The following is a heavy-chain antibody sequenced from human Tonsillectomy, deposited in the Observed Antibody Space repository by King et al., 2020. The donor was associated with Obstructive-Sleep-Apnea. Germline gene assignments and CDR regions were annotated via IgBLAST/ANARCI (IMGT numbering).Heavy chain of an antibody. J-gene: IGHJ4*02. CDR2: IWYDGSNK. V-gene: IGHV3-33*06. Sequence: HVQLVESGGGVVQPGRSLRLSCAASGFTFSSYGMHWVRQAPGKGLEWVAVIWYDGSNKYYADSVKGRFTISRDNSKNTLYLQMNSLRAEDTAVYYCAKDPRGYSGYDQPDYWGQGTLVTVSS. D-gene: IGHD5-12*01. CDR1: GFTFSSYG. CDR3: AKDPRGYSGYDQPDY.